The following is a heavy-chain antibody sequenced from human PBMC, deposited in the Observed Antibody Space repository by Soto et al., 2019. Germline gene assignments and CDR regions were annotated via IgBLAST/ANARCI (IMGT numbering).Heavy chain of an antibody. CDR1: GYTFTSYE. CDR3: ARGPHPYFNDY. CDR2: MNPNNGNT. J-gene: IGHJ4*02. Sequence: GASVKVSCKASGYTFTSYEINWVRQATGQGLEWMGWMNPNNGNTGYAQKFQGRVTRTRNTSISTAYMELSSLRSEDTAVYYCARGPHPYFNDYWGQGTLVTVSS. D-gene: IGHD2-8*01. V-gene: IGHV1-8*01.